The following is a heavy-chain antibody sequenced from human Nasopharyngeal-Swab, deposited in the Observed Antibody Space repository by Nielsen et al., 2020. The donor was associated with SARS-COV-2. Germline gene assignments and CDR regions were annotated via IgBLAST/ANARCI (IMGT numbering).Heavy chain of an antibody. J-gene: IGHJ4*02. D-gene: IGHD6-13*01. CDR2: IYYGGST. V-gene: IGHV4-39*01. CDR1: GGSISSSTYY. CDR3: ATLSSSWYEYYFDY. Sequence: SETLSLTCTVSGGSISSSTYYWAWNRQPPGKGLEWIGSIYYGGSTYYNPSLKSRVTISVDTSKNQFPLKLSSVTAADTAVYYCATLSSSWYEYYFDYWGQGTLVTVSS.